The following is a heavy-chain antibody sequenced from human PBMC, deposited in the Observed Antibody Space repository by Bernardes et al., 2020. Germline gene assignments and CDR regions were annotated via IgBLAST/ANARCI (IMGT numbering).Heavy chain of an antibody. Sequence: GGSLSPSCAAPGFTLSGFRMNWVRPAPGKGLEWLFHMGGTSSTMYYADSVRGRFTISRDNAKNSLYLQMNSLRDEDTAVYYCANSFGYSSGLHYWGQGTLVTVSS. D-gene: IGHD5-12*01. CDR1: GFTLSGFR. CDR2: MGGTSSTM. V-gene: IGHV3-48*02. CDR3: ANSFGYSSGLHY. J-gene: IGHJ4*02.